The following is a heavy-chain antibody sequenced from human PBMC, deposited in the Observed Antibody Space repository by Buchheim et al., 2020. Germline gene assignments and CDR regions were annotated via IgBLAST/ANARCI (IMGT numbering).Heavy chain of an antibody. D-gene: IGHD2-2*02. CDR1: GGTFSSYA. CDR2: IIPIFGTA. V-gene: IGHV1-69*01. Sequence: QVQLVQSGAEVKKPGSSVKVSCKASGGTFSSYAISWVRQAPGQGLEWMGGIIPIFGTANYAQKFQGRVTITADESTSTAYMELSSLRSEDTAVYYCARDGDCSSTSCYTSSSYNWFDPWGQGTL. CDR3: ARDGDCSSTSCYTSSSYNWFDP. J-gene: IGHJ5*02.